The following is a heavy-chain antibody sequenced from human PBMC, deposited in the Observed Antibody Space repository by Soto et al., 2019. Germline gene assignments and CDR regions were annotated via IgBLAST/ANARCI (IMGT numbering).Heavy chain of an antibody. CDR1: GGSISSSSYY. CDR2: IYHDGSA. V-gene: IGHV4-39*07. D-gene: IGHD2-8*02. CDR3: ARTSTWSQH. J-gene: IGHJ1*01. Sequence: SETLSLTCTVSGGSISSSSYYWGWIRQPPGKGLEWIGEIYHDGSANYNSSLKSRVTISVDKSNNQFSLELTSVTAADTAVYYCARTSTWSQHWGQGTLVTVSS.